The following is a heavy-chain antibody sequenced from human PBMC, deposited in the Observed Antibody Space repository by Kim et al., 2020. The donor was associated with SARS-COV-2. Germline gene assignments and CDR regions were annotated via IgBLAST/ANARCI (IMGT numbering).Heavy chain of an antibody. J-gene: IGHJ4*02. CDR2: ISGSGDST. Sequence: GGSLRLSCAASGLTLSTYAMNWVRQAPGKGLEWVTAISGSGDSTYYADSVKGRFTISRDNSKNTMYLQMNSLRAEDTAIYYCAKGKPTIFDPIDYWGQGTLVTVSS. CDR1: GLTLSTYA. D-gene: IGHD3-9*01. CDR3: AKGKPTIFDPIDY. V-gene: IGHV3-23*01.